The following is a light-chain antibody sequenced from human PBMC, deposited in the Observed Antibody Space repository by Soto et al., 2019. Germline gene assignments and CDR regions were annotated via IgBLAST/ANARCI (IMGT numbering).Light chain of an antibody. CDR1: QSVSGN. V-gene: IGKV3-15*01. CDR3: QQYNNWPPLT. Sequence: EIVMTQSPATLSVSPGERSTLSCRASQSVSGNLAWYQQRPGQAPRLLIYGASTRATGIPARFSGSGSGTEFTLTISSLQSEDFAVYYCQQYNNWPPLTFGGGTKVEIK. CDR2: GAS. J-gene: IGKJ4*01.